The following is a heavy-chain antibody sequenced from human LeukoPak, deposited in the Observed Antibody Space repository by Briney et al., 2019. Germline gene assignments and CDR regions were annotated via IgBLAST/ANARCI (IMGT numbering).Heavy chain of an antibody. CDR1: GGSISSSSYY. CDR2: IYYSGST. Sequence: SETLSLTCTVSGGSISSSSYYWGWIRQPPGKGLEWIGSIYYSGSTYYNPSLKSRVTISVDTSKNQFTLKLSSVTAADTAVYYCANVGLIRAVVAYFDYWGQGTLVTVSS. J-gene: IGHJ4*02. V-gene: IGHV4-39*01. D-gene: IGHD5-12*01. CDR3: ANVGLIRAVVAYFDY.